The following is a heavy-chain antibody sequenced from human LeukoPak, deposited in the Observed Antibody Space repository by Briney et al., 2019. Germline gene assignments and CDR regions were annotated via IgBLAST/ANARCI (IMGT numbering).Heavy chain of an antibody. D-gene: IGHD6-19*01. CDR1: GGTFSSYA. CDR2: INPNSGGT. CDR3: ARSCQKQWLGPLGY. J-gene: IGHJ4*02. V-gene: IGHV1-2*02. Sequence: ASVKVSCKASGGTFSSYAISWVRQAPGQGLEWMGWINPNSGGTNYAQKFQGRVTMTRDTSISTAYMELSRLRSDDTAVYYCARSCQKQWLGPLGYWGQGTLVTVSS.